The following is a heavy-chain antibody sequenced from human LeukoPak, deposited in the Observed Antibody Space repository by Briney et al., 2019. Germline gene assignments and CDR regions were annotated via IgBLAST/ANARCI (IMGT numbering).Heavy chain of an antibody. CDR3: ARGRYSSSKFDY. D-gene: IGHD6-6*01. V-gene: IGHV4-31*03. J-gene: IGHJ4*02. CDR1: GGSISSGGYY. Sequence: SETLSLTCTVSGGSISSGGYYWSWIRQHPGKGLEWIGCIYYSGSTYYNPSLKSRVTISVDTSKNQFSLKLSSVTAADTAVYYCARGRYSSSKFDYWGQGTLVTVSS. CDR2: IYYSGST.